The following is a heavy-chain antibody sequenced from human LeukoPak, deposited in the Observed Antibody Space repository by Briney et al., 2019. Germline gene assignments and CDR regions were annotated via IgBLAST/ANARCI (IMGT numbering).Heavy chain of an antibody. V-gene: IGHV1-24*01. CDR3: ATVRQSSSWYRSYYYYYGMDV. J-gene: IGHJ6*02. Sequence: ASVTVSCKVSGYTLTELSMHWVRQAPGKGLEWMGGFDPEDGETIYAQKFQGRVTMTEDTSTDTAYMELSSLRSEDTAVYYCATVRQSSSWYRSYYYYYGMDVWGQGTTVTVSS. CDR2: FDPEDGET. D-gene: IGHD6-13*01. CDR1: GYTLTELS.